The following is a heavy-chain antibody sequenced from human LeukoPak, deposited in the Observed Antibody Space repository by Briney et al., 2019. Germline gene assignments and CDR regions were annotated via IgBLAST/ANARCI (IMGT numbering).Heavy chain of an antibody. Sequence: SETLSLTCTVSGASISGYFWSWVRQPPGKGLEWIGYIYYSGSTNYNPSFKSRVTISVDTSKNQFSLKLSSVTAADTAVYYCARAAYSGSYHSDYWGQGTLVTVSS. D-gene: IGHD1-26*01. CDR1: GASISGYF. V-gene: IGHV4-59*01. CDR2: IYYSGST. J-gene: IGHJ4*02. CDR3: ARAAYSGSYHSDY.